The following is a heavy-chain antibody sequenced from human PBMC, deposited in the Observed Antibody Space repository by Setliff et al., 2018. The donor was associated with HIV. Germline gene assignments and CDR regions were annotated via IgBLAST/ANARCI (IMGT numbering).Heavy chain of an antibody. Sequence: SETLSLTCTVSGVATDSNYWTWIRQSPGKGLEWIGYVYYGGITNYSPSLKSRVSISIDTSKNQFYLNLGSVTTADTAVYFCARGIRTAAVPTFDHWGQGALVTVSS. D-gene: IGHD6-13*01. J-gene: IGHJ4*02. CDR2: VYYGGIT. CDR1: GVATDSNY. CDR3: ARGIRTAAVPTFDH. V-gene: IGHV4-59*01.